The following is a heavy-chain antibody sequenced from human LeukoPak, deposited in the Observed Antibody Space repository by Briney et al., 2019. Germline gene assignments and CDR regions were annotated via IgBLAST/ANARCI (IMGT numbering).Heavy chain of an antibody. D-gene: IGHD1-26*01. CDR3: ARDMMGATTERKDWFDP. CDR1: GGSVSSYY. V-gene: IGHV4-4*07. J-gene: IGHJ5*02. Sequence: SETLSLTCTVSGGSVSSYYWSWLRQPAGKGLEWIGRIYTSGSTNYNPSLKSRVTMSVDTSKNQFSLKLSSVTAADTAVYYCARDMMGATTERKDWFDPWGQGTLVTVSS. CDR2: IYTSGST.